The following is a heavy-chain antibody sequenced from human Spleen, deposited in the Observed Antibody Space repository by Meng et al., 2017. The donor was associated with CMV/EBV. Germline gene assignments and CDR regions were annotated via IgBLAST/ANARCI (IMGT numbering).Heavy chain of an antibody. J-gene: IGHJ4*02. CDR1: GFTFSSYA. CDR3: ARDPLRGSGSYYWDY. Sequence: GESLKISCEASGFTFSSYAMHWVRQAPGKGLEWVAIISYDGSNKYYADSVKGRFTISRDNSEKTVNLRMNSLRPEDTAIYYCARDPLRGSGSYYWDYWGQGTLVTVSS. D-gene: IGHD3-10*01. V-gene: IGHV3-30*04. CDR2: ISYDGSNK.